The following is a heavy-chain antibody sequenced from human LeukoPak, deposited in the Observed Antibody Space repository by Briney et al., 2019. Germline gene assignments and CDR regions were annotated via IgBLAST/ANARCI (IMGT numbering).Heavy chain of an antibody. V-gene: IGHV1-69*01. D-gene: IGHD3-3*01. Sequence: SVKVSCKAPGGTFSSYAIGWVRQAPGQGLEWMGGIIPIFGTANYAQKFQGRVTITADESTSTAYMGLSSLRSEDTAVYYCARDGRYDFWSGPNWLDPWGQGTLVTVSS. CDR1: GGTFSSYA. CDR3: ARDGRYDFWSGPNWLDP. J-gene: IGHJ5*02. CDR2: IIPIFGTA.